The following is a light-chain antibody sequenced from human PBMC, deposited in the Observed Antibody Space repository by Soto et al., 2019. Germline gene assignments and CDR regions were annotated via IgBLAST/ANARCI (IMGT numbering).Light chain of an antibody. J-gene: IGKJ5*01. CDR2: LGS. V-gene: IGKV2-28*01. Sequence: DTVVSQSPLSLPVSPGEPASISCRSSQILLHSNGYNYLEWYVQKPGQSPQLLVYLGSTRASGVPDRFSGSGSGTDFTLKISRVEAEDVGVYYCMQSLQAPPFTFGQGTRLEIK. CDR3: MQSLQAPPFT. CDR1: QILLHSNGYNY.